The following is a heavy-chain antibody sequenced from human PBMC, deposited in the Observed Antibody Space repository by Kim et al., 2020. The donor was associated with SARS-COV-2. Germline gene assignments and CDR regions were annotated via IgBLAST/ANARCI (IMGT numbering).Heavy chain of an antibody. Sequence: ASVKVSCKASGYTFTSYDINWVRQATGQGLEWMGWMNPNSGNTGYAQKIQGRVTMTRNTSISTAYMELSSLRSEDTAVYYCARGVGPWGAGTEEGESWFDPWGQGTLVTVSS. CDR1: GYTFTSYD. D-gene: IGHD6-13*01. CDR3: ARGVGPWGAGTEEGESWFDP. V-gene: IGHV1-8*01. CDR2: MNPNSGNT. J-gene: IGHJ5*02.